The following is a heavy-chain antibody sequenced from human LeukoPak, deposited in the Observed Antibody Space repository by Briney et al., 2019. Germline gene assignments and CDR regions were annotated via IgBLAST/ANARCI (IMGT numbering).Heavy chain of an antibody. V-gene: IGHV1-18*01. Sequence: APVKVSCKASGYSFTSYGLSWVRQAPGQGLEWMGWISAYNGNTNYAQKLQGRVTMTTDTSTSTAYMELRSLRSDGTAVYYCARDLEWEQHNAFDIWGQGTMVTVSS. CDR2: ISAYNGNT. CDR3: ARDLEWEQHNAFDI. J-gene: IGHJ3*02. CDR1: GYSFTSYG. D-gene: IGHD1-26*01.